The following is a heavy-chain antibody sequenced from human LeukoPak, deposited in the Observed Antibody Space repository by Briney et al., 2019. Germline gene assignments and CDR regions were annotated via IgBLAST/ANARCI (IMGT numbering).Heavy chain of an antibody. D-gene: IGHD2-21*01. V-gene: IGHV3-30*04. J-gene: IGHJ5*02. CDR2: ISYDGSNK. Sequence: PGGSLRLLCGAWGFIFSIYAMHWVRQAPGKGLVWVAVISYDGSNKYYADSVKGRFTISRDNSKNTLYLQMNSLRAEDTAVYYCARSHIPGGFDPWGPGNLVTVSS. CDR1: GFIFSIYA. CDR3: ARSHIPGGFDP.